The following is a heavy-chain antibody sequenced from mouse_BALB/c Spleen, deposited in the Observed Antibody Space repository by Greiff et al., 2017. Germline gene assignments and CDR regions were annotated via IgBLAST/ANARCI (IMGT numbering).Heavy chain of an antibody. Sequence: VQLQESGAELVRPGVSVKISCKASGYTFTDYAMHWVKQSHAKSLEWIGVISTYYGDASYNQKFKGKATMTVDKSSSTAYMELARLTSEDSAIYYCEKRTNGSSYESAMDYWGQGTSVTVSS. CDR1: GYTFTDYA. CDR2: ISTYYGDA. V-gene: IGHV1S137*01. J-gene: IGHJ4*01. CDR3: EKRTNGSSYESAMDY. D-gene: IGHD1-1*01.